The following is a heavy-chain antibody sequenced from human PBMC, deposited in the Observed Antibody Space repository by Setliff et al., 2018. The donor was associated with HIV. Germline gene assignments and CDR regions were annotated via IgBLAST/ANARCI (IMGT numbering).Heavy chain of an antibody. Sequence: SGPTLVNPTESLTLTCTFSGFSLTTSGMSVSWIRQPPGKALEWLARIDWDEDKYYSTSLKTRLTISKDTSKNQVVLTMTNMGPVDTATYYCARASGAYRDSFYFDYWGQGALVTVSS. D-gene: IGHD2-21*01. J-gene: IGHJ4*02. CDR2: IDWDEDK. CDR3: ARASGAYRDSFYFDY. CDR1: GFSLTTSGMS. V-gene: IGHV2-70*11.